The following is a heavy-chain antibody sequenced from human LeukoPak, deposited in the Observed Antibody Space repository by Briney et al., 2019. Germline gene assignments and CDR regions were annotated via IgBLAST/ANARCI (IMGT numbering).Heavy chain of an antibody. CDR1: GVSFSCYY. J-gene: IGHJ4*02. CDR3: ARCRRMPCVYSSSFFDY. V-gene: IGHV4-34*01. D-gene: IGHD6-13*01. Sequence: PSETLSLTCAVYGVSFSCYYWSWIRQPPGKVLEWIGEINHSGSTNHNPSHKSRVTISVDTSKNQFSLKLSSVPAADTAVYYCARCRRMPCVYSSSFFDYWGQGTLVTVSS. CDR2: INHSGST.